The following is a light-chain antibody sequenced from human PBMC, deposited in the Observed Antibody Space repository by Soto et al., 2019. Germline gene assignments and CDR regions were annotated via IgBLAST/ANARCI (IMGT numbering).Light chain of an antibody. CDR3: QQDISFPFT. Sequence: DIQMTQSPSSLSASVGDRVTITCQASQDISNYLNWYQQKPGKAPKLLIYDASNLETGVPSRFSGSGSGTDFTFAISSLQPEDIVTYYCQQDISFPFTFGPGTKVDV. CDR1: QDISNY. V-gene: IGKV1-33*01. J-gene: IGKJ3*01. CDR2: DAS.